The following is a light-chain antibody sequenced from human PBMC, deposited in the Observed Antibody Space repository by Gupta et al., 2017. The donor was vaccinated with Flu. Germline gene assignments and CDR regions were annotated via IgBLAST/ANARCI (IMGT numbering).Light chain of an antibody. Sequence: GTLSLSPGERATLSCRASQSDRSSYLAWYQQKPGQAPRLLIYDASYRANGIPDRFSGSGSGTDFTLTISRLEPEDFAMYYCQHDDTLPRTFGQGTKVEIK. J-gene: IGKJ1*01. V-gene: IGKV3-20*01. CDR1: QSDRSSY. CDR3: QHDDTLPRT. CDR2: DAS.